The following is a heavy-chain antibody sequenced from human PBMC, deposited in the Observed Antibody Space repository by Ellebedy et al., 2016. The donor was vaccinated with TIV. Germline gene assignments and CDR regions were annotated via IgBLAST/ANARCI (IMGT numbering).Heavy chain of an antibody. CDR1: GFTFSSYW. CDR2: IKQDGSEK. CDR3: ARDWDSPGDYYMDV. V-gene: IGHV3-7*01. D-gene: IGHD1-26*01. Sequence: GESLKISXAGSGFTFSSYWMSWVRQGPGKGLAWVANIKQDGSEKYYVDSVKGRFTISRDNAENSLYLQMNSLRAEDTAVYYCARDWDSPGDYYMDVWGKGTTVTVSS. J-gene: IGHJ6*03.